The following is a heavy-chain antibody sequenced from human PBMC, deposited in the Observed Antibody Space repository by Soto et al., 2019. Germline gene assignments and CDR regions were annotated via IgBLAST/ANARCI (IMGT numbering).Heavy chain of an antibody. CDR1: GYTFTSYG. CDR2: ISAYNGNT. Sequence: QVQLVQSGAEVKKPGASVKVSCKASGYTFTSYGISWVRQAPGQGLEWMGWISAYNGNTNYEQKLQGRMTMTTDTTTSTAYMELMRLMSDDAAVYYCARRGISSGWDFFDYWGQGTLVTVSS. D-gene: IGHD6-19*01. CDR3: ARRGISSGWDFFDY. V-gene: IGHV1-18*01. J-gene: IGHJ4*02.